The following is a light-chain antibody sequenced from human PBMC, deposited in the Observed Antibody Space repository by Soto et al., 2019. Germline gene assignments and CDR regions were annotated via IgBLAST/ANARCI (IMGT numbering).Light chain of an antibody. CDR1: QAIAVC. V-gene: IGKV1-12*01. CDR3: NKAYSFPLT. CDR2: GPS. Sequence: DIQMVQSPASVSASVGARVTVTCRASQAIAVCLGWYQQKPGQAPKLLIYGPSTLHTGVPSRFIGSASGTDFTLTISNLKPEDFETYYCNKAYSFPLTFGGGTRVEMK. J-gene: IGKJ4*01.